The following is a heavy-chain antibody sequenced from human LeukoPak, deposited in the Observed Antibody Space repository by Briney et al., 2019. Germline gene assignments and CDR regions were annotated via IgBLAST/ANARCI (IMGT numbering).Heavy chain of an antibody. CDR3: ARQVYWYFDL. CDR2: INHSGST. J-gene: IGHJ2*01. Sequence: PSETLSLXCAVYGGSFSGYYWSWIRQPPGKELEWIGEINHSGSTNYNPSLKSRVTISVDTSKNQFSLKLSSVTAADTAVYYCARQVYWYFDLWGRGTLVTVSS. CDR1: GGSFSGYY. V-gene: IGHV4-34*01.